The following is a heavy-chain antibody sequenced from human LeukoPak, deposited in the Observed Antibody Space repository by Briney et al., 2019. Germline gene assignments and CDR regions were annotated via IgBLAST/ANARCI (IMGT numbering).Heavy chain of an antibody. J-gene: IGHJ5*02. CDR3: ARGSLLGRGATVEH. CDR1: GFTFSSYS. Sequence: GGSLRLSCAASGFTFSSYSMNWVRQAPGKGLEWVSSISSSSSYIYYADSVKGRFTISRDNAKNSLYLQMNSLRAEDTAVYYCARGSLLGRGATVEHWGQGTLVTVSS. CDR2: ISSSSSYI. V-gene: IGHV3-21*01. D-gene: IGHD1-26*01.